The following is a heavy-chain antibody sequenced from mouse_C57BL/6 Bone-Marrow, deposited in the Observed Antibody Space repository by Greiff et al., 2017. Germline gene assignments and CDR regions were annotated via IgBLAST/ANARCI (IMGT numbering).Heavy chain of an antibody. V-gene: IGHV1-72*01. Sequence: QVQLQQPGAELVKPGASVKLSCKASGYTFTSYWMHWVKQRPGRGLEWIGRIYPTRGGTKYNEKFKSKATLPVDKPSSTAYLRLSSLTSEDSAVYYCARSGIAPFADWGQGTLVTVSA. CDR3: ARSGIAPFAD. D-gene: IGHD3-1*01. CDR2: IYPTRGGT. CDR1: GYTFTSYW. J-gene: IGHJ3*01.